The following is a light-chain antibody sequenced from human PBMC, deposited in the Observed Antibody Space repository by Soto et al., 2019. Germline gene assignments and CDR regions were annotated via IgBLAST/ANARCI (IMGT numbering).Light chain of an antibody. V-gene: IGLV2-23*02. CDR1: SSDVGSYNL. CDR3: CSSGGSPTYV. Sequence: QSVRTQPASVSGSPGQSITISCTGTSSDVGSYNLVSWYQQYLGKAPKLMIFEVNKRPSGVSNRFSGSKSGNTASLTISGLKVEDEADYYCCSSGGSPTYVFGTGTKVTVL. CDR2: EVN. J-gene: IGLJ1*01.